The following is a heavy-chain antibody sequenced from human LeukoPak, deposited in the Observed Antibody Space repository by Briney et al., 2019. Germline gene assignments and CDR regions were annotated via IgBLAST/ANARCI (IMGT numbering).Heavy chain of an antibody. D-gene: IGHD6-19*01. V-gene: IGHV3-48*04. J-gene: IGHJ3*02. CDR2: ISSSSSTR. CDR3: ARDYSSGWRDDAFDI. CDR1: RFTFSSYS. Sequence: PGGSLRLSCVASRFTFSSYSMNWVRQAPGKGLEWLSYISSSSSTRYYADSVKGRFTISRDNAKNSLYLQMNSLRAEDTAVYYCARDYSSGWRDDAFDIWGQGTMVTVSS.